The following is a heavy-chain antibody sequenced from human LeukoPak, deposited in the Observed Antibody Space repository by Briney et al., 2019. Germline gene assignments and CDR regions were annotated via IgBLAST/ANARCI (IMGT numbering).Heavy chain of an antibody. J-gene: IGHJ4*02. D-gene: IGHD3-22*01. Sequence: PGGSLRLSCAASGFTFITYGMHWVRQAPGKGLEWVAFIQYDGSNKYYADSVKGRFTISRDNSKNTLYLQMNSLRAEDTAVYYCAKDRISYYYDSSGYFLFPDYWGQGTLVTVSS. CDR2: IQYDGSNK. CDR3: AKDRISYYYDSSGYFLFPDY. CDR1: GFTFITYG. V-gene: IGHV3-30*02.